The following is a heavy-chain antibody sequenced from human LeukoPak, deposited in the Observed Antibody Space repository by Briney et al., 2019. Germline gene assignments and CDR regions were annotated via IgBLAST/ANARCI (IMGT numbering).Heavy chain of an antibody. CDR1: GYTFTSYS. CDR2: INTNTGNP. Sequence: GASVKVSCKASGYTFTSYSMNWVRQAPGQGLEWMGWINTNTGNPTYAQGFTGRFVFSLDTSVSTAYLQISSLKAEDTAVYYCARGVVAGLATVYHYWGQGTLVTVSS. J-gene: IGHJ4*02. CDR3: ARGVVAGLATVYHY. D-gene: IGHD6-19*01. V-gene: IGHV7-4-1*02.